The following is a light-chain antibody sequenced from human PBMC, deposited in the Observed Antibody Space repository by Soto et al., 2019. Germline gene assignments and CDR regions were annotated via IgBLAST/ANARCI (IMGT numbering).Light chain of an antibody. V-gene: IGKV3-11*01. Sequence: GLAQAPSTLCLSPGEGDTLSCRVSQSIGNYLAWYQQKPGQAPRLLIYDASNRATGIPARFSGGGSGTEFTLTIHSLQSEDVAVYYCQQYDQWPPYTFGQGTKVDI. CDR2: DAS. CDR3: QQYDQWPPYT. CDR1: QSIGNY. J-gene: IGKJ2*01.